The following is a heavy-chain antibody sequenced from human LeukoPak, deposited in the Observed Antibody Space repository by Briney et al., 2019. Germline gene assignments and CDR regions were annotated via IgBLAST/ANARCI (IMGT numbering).Heavy chain of an antibody. CDR2: FDPEDGET. D-gene: IGHD2-15*01. CDR1: GYTLTELS. CDR3: ARDRHPYGSVARIAFDI. V-gene: IGHV1-24*01. J-gene: IGHJ3*02. Sequence: ASVKVSCKVSGYTLTELSMHWVRQAPGKGLEWMGGFDPEDGETITMTTDTSTSTAYMELRSLRSDDTAVYYCARDRHPYGSVARIAFDIWGQGTMVTVSS.